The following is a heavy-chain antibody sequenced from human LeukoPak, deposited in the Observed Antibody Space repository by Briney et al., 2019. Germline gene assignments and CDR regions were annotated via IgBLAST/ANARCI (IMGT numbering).Heavy chain of an antibody. CDR2: IKEDGSKK. D-gene: IGHD3/OR15-3a*01. Sequence: PGGSLRLSCAASGFTFSSYSMNWVRQAPGKGLEWVANIKEDGSKKNYVDPVKGRFTNSRDNAKNSLYLQMNSLRAEDTAVYYCWTRGFMDVWGKGTTVTVSS. CDR3: WTRGFMDV. V-gene: IGHV3-7*01. CDR1: GFTFSSYS. J-gene: IGHJ6*03.